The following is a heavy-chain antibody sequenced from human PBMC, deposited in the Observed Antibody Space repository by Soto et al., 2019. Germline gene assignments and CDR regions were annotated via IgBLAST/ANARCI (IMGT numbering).Heavy chain of an antibody. J-gene: IGHJ6*02. CDR3: ARDRNDTSSGGDCPLGYNYHGMDV. Sequence: QVQLVQSGAELKKPGASVSLSCKASGFSFNTYYIHWVRQSPREGLHWMGIINPNNGFTSYPQKFRGRVTLTPDTSTTTVYLELSGLNSDDTAMYLCARDRNDTSSGGDCPLGYNYHGMDVWGHGTAVSVS. CDR1: GFSFNTYY. CDR2: INPNNGFT. D-gene: IGHD2-21*02. V-gene: IGHV1-46*02.